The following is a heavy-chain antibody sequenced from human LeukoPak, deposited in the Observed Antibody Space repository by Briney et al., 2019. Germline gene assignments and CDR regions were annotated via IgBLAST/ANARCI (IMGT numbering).Heavy chain of an antibody. CDR3: ARGPVPAAYRDY. V-gene: IGHV4-34*01. D-gene: IGHD2-2*01. CDR1: GGSFSGYY. J-gene: IGHJ4*02. Sequence: SETLSLTCAVYGGSFSGYYWSWIRQPPGKGLEWIGEINHSGSTNYNTFLKSRVTISVDTSKNQFSLKLSSVAAADTAVYDCARGPVPAAYRDYWGQGTLVTVSS. CDR2: INHSGST.